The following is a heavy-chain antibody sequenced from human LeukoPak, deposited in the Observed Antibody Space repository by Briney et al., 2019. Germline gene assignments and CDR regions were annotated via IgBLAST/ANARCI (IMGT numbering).Heavy chain of an antibody. V-gene: IGHV3-7*01. CDR3: ARGPSGYHNT. J-gene: IGHJ4*02. CDR1: GFSFVGYW. D-gene: IGHD5-12*01. CDR2: INQDGSET. Sequence: GGSLRLSCAVSGFSFVGYWMTWVRQAPGKGLEWVANINQDGSETYYVDSVKGRFTISRANPKNSLYLQMNSLRAEDTAVYYCARGPSGYHNTGGQGTLVTVSS.